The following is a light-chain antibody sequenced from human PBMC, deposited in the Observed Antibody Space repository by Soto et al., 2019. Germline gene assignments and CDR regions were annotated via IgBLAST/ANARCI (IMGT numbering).Light chain of an antibody. V-gene: IGKV1-39*01. CDR2: AAS. CDR1: QSISIY. Sequence: DIQMTQSPSSLSASVGDRVTITCRASQSISIYVNWYQQKPGKAPKLLIYAASSLQSGVPSRFSGSGSGTDFTLTISSLQTEEFATYYCQQSYSTPWTFGQGTKVDIK. J-gene: IGKJ1*01. CDR3: QQSYSTPWT.